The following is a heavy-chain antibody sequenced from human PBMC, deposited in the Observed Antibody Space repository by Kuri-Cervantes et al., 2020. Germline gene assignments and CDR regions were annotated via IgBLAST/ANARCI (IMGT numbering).Heavy chain of an antibody. CDR3: ARLGVPTGTTSVKENFDY. CDR2: IWYDGSNK. CDR1: GFTFDTYG. D-gene: IGHD1-1*01. Sequence: GESLKISCAASGFTFDTYGMNWVRQAPGKGLEWVAVIWYDGSNKYYADSVKGRFTISRDNSKNTLYLQMNSLRAEDTAVYYCARLGVPTGTTSVKENFDYWGQGTLVTVSS. V-gene: IGHV3-33*08. J-gene: IGHJ4*02.